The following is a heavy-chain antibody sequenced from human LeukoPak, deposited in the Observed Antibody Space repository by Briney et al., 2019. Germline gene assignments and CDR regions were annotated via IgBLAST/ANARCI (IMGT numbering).Heavy chain of an antibody. Sequence: SETLSLTCTVSGGSISHCYWNWIRQPPGKGLEWIGYIYTSGSTKYNPSLKSRVTISVDTSKNPLSLKLSSVTAADTAVYYCAGPDIATRPRKYYYYYMDVWGKGTTATASS. D-gene: IGHD2-15*01. CDR2: IYTSGST. V-gene: IGHV4-4*09. CDR3: AGPDIATRPRKYYYYYMDV. J-gene: IGHJ6*03. CDR1: GGSISHCY.